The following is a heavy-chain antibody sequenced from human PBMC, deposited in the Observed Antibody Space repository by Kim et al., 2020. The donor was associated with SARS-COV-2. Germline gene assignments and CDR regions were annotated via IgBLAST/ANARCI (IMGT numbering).Heavy chain of an antibody. CDR3: AREGSGWYSHYFDY. Sequence: GGSLRLSCAASGFTFSSYAMHWVRQAPGKGLEWVAVISYDGSNKYYADSVKGRFTISRDNSKNTLYLQMNSLRAEDTAVYYCAREGSGWYSHYFDYWGQGTLVTVSS. J-gene: IGHJ4*02. V-gene: IGHV3-30-3*01. D-gene: IGHD6-19*01. CDR1: GFTFSSYA. CDR2: ISYDGSNK.